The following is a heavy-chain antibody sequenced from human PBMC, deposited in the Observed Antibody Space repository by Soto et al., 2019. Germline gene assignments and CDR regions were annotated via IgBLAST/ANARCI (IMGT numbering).Heavy chain of an antibody. D-gene: IGHD1-1*01. Sequence: QVQLVESGGGVVQPGRSLRLSCAASGFTFSSYAMHWVRQAPGKGLEWVAVISYDGSNKYYADSVKGRFTISRDNSKNTLYLQMNSLRAEDTAVYYCARXLWXXXYNXGYFDLWGRGTLVTVSS. CDR1: GFTFSSYA. J-gene: IGHJ2*01. CDR3: ARXLWXXXYNXGYFDL. V-gene: IGHV3-30-3*01. CDR2: ISYDGSNK.